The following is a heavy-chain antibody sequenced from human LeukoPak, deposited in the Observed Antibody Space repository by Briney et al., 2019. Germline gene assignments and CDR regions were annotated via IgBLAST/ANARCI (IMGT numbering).Heavy chain of an antibody. CDR1: GFSFSSYS. V-gene: IGHV3-21*01. CDR3: ARVQGFEGALDI. J-gene: IGHJ3*02. D-gene: IGHD3-16*01. CDR2: ISSSSSYI. Sequence: GGSLTLSCAASGFSFSSYSMIWVRQAPGKGLEWVSSISSSSSYIYYADSVKGRFTISRDNAKHSLYLQMTSLRAEDTAVYYCARVQGFEGALDISGQGTMVTVSS.